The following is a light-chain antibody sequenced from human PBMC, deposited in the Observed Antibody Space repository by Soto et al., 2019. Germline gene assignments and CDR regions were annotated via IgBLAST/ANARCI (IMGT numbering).Light chain of an antibody. J-gene: IGKJ5*01. CDR1: QSIATY. CDR2: AAS. CDR3: QQSYRTPPIT. V-gene: IGKV1-39*01. Sequence: DIQMTQSPSYLYASVGDRVTITCRASQSIATYLNWYQQKPGKAPKLLIYAASSLQSGVPSRFSGSGSGADFTLTISSLQPDDFATYYCQQSYRTPPITFGQGTRLEIK.